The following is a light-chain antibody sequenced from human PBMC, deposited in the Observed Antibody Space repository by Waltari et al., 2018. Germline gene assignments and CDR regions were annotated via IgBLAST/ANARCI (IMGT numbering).Light chain of an antibody. CDR3: CSDAGSGTYV. Sequence: QSALTPPASVSGSPGQSITISCTGTSSDIGTYHYVSWYQHLPGKFPNVMISEVTKRPSGVSNRFSGSKSGNTASLTISGLQADDEAEYYCCSDAGSGTYVFGTGTKLTVV. V-gene: IGLV2-23*02. J-gene: IGLJ1*01. CDR2: EVT. CDR1: SSDIGTYHY.